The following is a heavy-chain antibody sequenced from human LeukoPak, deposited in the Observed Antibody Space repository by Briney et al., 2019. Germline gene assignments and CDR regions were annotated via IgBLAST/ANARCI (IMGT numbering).Heavy chain of an antibody. J-gene: IGHJ5*01. CDR2: IYYSGST. CDR1: PGSISGYY. CDR3: ARDRTGNNWFDP. D-gene: IGHD1-1*01. V-gene: IGHV4-59*01. Sequence: PSETLSLTCTVSPGSISGYYWSWIRQPPGKGLEWIGYIYYSGSTNYNPSLSNRVTISVDTSKNQFSLRLSSVTAADTAVYYCARDRTGNNWFDPWGQGTLVTVSS.